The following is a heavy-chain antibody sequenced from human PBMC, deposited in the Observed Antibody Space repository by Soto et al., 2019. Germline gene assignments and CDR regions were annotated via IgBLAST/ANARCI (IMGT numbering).Heavy chain of an antibody. CDR1: GYTFTSYD. CDR3: ARGLSGYQLLFSWFDP. D-gene: IGHD2-2*01. Sequence: GASVKVSCKASGYTFTSYDINWVRQATGQGLEWMGWMNPNSGNTGYAQKFQGRVTMTRNTSISTAYMELSSLRSEDTAVYYCARGLSGYQLLFSWFDPWGQGTLVTVSS. CDR2: MNPNSGNT. V-gene: IGHV1-8*01. J-gene: IGHJ5*02.